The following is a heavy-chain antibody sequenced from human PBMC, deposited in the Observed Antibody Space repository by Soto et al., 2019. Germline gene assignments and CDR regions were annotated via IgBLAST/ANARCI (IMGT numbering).Heavy chain of an antibody. V-gene: IGHV1-46*01. Sequence: ASLQVSCKASGYTFSTDYIHWVRQAPAQGYEWMGIINPSGGSTTYAQKIQGRVTMTRDTSTTTVYMELSSLKSEDTAVYYCARYDYNGYYFDYWGQGTLVTVSS. CDR1: GYTFSTDY. D-gene: IGHD4-4*01. J-gene: IGHJ4*02. CDR3: ARYDYNGYYFDY. CDR2: INPSGGST.